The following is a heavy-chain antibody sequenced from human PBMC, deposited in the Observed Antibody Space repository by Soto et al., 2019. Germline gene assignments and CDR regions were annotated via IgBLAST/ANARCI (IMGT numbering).Heavy chain of an antibody. CDR2: IYHSGST. CDR3: AGSGYYPTYFDY. CDR1: GGSISSGGYS. V-gene: IGHV4-30-2*01. J-gene: IGHJ4*02. D-gene: IGHD3-22*01. Sequence: QLQLQESGSGLVKPSQTLSLTCAVSGGSISSGGYSWSWIRQPPGKGLEWIGYIYHSGSTYYNPSLKTRVPISVDRSKNQFSLKLSSVTAADTAVYYCAGSGYYPTYFDYWGQGTLVTVSS.